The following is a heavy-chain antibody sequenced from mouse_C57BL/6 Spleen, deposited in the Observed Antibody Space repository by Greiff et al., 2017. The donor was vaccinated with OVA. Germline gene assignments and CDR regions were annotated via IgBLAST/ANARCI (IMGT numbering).Heavy chain of an antibody. D-gene: IGHD2-4*01. CDR3: ARIPYYDYDNYFDY. V-gene: IGHV1-82*01. CDR2: IYPGDGDT. J-gene: IGHJ2*01. Sequence: QVQLKESGPELVKPGASVKISCKASGYAFSSSWMNWVKQRPGKGLEWIGRIYPGDGDTNYNGKFKGKATLTADKSSSTAYMQLSSLTSEDSAVYFCARIPYYDYDNYFDYWGQGTTLTVSS. CDR1: GYAFSSSW.